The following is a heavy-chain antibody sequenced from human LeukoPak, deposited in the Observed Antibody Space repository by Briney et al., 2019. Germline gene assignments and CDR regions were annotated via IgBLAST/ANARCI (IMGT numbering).Heavy chain of an antibody. CDR1: GFIFSTPW. Sequence: GGSLRLSCTASGFIFSTPWMTWVRQAPGKGLEWVANINLDGSGKYYVDSVKGRFTISRDNAKNSLYLQMNSLRAEDTAVYYCARGITSGPRRYDVRNFDYWGQGTPVTVSS. V-gene: IGHV3-7*01. D-gene: IGHD5-12*01. CDR2: INLDGSGK. J-gene: IGHJ4*02. CDR3: ARGITSGPRRYDVRNFDY.